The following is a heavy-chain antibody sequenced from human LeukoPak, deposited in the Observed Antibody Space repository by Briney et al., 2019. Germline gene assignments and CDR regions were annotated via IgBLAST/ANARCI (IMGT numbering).Heavy chain of an antibody. J-gene: IGHJ4*02. CDR2: IYTSGST. CDR3: ARDXSXXXXXAXXXSYFDY. CDR1: GGSISSYY. V-gene: IGHV4-4*07. Sequence: SETLSLTCTVSGGSISSYYWSWIRQPAGKGLEWIGRIYTSGSTNYNPSLKSRVTMSVDTSKNQFSLKLSSVTAADTAVYYCARDXSXXXXXAXXXSYFDYWGQGTLVXV.